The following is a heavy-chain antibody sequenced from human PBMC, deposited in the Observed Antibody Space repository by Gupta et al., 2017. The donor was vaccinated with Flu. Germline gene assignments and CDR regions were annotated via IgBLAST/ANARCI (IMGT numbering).Heavy chain of an antibody. CDR3: ARLNAVATAGYNYYHSMDV. CDR2: IHYSGTT. CDR1: GGSVSGYH. J-gene: IGHJ6*02. Sequence: QVQLQESGPGLVKPSETLSPTCTVSGGSVSGYHWSWVRRPPGKGLEWIGYIHYSGTTKYDPSLESRITMSVDTSKNQFSLRLRSVTAADTAVYYCARLNAVATAGYNYYHSMDVWGQGTAVTVS. V-gene: IGHV4-59*08. D-gene: IGHD6-13*01.